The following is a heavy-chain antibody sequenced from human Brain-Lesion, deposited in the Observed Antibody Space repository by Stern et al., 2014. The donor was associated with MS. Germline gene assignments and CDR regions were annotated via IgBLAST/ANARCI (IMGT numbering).Heavy chain of an antibody. V-gene: IGHV1-69*09. Sequence: VQLVESGAELQKPGSSVKVSCKASGGTFSSYTVSWVRQAPGQGPEWMGKIIPILGVANYAPKFQGRVTITADKFTGTAYMEVTSLRSEDTAIYYCTTSPYGLDAWGQGTTVTVSS. CDR3: TTSPYGLDA. J-gene: IGHJ6*02. CDR2: IIPILGVA. D-gene: IGHD1-14*01. CDR1: GGTFSSYT.